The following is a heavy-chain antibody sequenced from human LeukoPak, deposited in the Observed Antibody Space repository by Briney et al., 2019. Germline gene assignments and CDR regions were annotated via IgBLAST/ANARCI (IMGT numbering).Heavy chain of an antibody. CDR1: GYTFTSYY. CDR2: INPSGGST. CDR3: ARDRDDSSGYYYAVDFDY. J-gene: IGHJ4*02. V-gene: IGHV1-46*01. Sequence: GASVKVSCKPSGYTFTSYYMHWVRQAPGQGLEWMGIINPSGGSTRYAQKFQGRVTMTGDTSTSTVYMELSSLRSGDTAVYYCARDRDDSSGYYYAVDFDYWGQGTLVTVSS. D-gene: IGHD3-22*01.